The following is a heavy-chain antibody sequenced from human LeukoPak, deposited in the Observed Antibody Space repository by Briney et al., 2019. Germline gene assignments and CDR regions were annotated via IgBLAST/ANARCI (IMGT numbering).Heavy chain of an antibody. CDR3: ARVRCSGGSCPYYYYYYYMGV. D-gene: IGHD2-15*01. V-gene: IGHV4-39*07. CDR1: GFTFSNYG. Sequence: GSLRLSCAASGFTFSNYGMSWVRQAPGKGLEWIGSIHYSGSTYYNPSLQSRVTISIDTSKNQFSLKLRFVTAADTAVYYCARVRCSGGSCPYYYYYYYMGVWGKGTTVTVSS. J-gene: IGHJ6*03. CDR2: IHYSGST.